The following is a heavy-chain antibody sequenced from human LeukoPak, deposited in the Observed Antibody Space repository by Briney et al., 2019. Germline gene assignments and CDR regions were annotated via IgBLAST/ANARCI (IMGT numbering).Heavy chain of an antibody. CDR3: AKDAVKYYYDSSGYYYDY. J-gene: IGHJ4*02. CDR2: ISGSGGST. Sequence: PGGSLRLSCAASGFTFSSYAMSWVCQAPGEGLEWVSAISGSGGSTYYADSVKGRFTISRDNSKNTLYLQMNSLRAEDTAVYYCAKDAVKYYYDSSGYYYDYWGQGTLVTVSS. CDR1: GFTFSSYA. V-gene: IGHV3-23*01. D-gene: IGHD3-22*01.